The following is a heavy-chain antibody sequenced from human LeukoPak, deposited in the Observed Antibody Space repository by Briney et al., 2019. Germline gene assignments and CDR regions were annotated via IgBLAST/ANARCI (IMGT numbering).Heavy chain of an antibody. Sequence: GGSLRLSCAASGFTFSSYAMSWVRQAPGKGLEWVSTISGSGGSTYYADSVQGRFTISRDNSKSTLCLQMNSLRAEDTAVYYCAKQLGYCSDGSCYFPYWGQGTLVTVSS. CDR1: GFTFSSYA. D-gene: IGHD2-15*01. CDR3: AKQLGYCSDGSCYFPY. V-gene: IGHV3-23*01. J-gene: IGHJ4*02. CDR2: ISGSGGST.